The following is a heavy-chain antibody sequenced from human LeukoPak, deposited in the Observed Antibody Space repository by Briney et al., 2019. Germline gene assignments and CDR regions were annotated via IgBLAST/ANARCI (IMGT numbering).Heavy chain of an antibody. V-gene: IGHV3-7*01. CDR1: GFTFSSYW. CDR3: ARDTHSYDSSGYLEVGAFDI. CDR2: IKQDGSEK. J-gene: IGHJ3*02. Sequence: GGSLRLSCAASGFTFSSYWMSWVRPAPGKGLEWVANIKQDGSEKYYVDSVKGRFTISRDNAKNSLYLQMNSLRAEDTAVYYCARDTHSYDSSGYLEVGAFDIWGQGTMVTVSS. D-gene: IGHD3-22*01.